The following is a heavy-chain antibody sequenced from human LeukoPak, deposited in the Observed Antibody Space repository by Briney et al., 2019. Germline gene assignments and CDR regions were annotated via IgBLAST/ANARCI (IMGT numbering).Heavy chain of an antibody. D-gene: IGHD2/OR15-2a*01. CDR3: ARGYSNTY. V-gene: IGHV3-49*04. Sequence: GGSLRLSCTASGFTLDDSGISWVRQVPGKGLEWAGFIRSEASGGTTEYAASVKGRFTISKDDSKTIAYLQMSSLKTEDTAVYYCARGYSNTYWGQGTLVTVSS. CDR1: GFTLDDSG. CDR2: IRSEASGGTT. J-gene: IGHJ4*02.